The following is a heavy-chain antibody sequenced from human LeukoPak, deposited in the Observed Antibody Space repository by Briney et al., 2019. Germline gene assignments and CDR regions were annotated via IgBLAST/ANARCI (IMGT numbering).Heavy chain of an antibody. CDR2: ISYSGST. CDR1: GGSISSSPNS. V-gene: IGHV4-39*01. CDR3: ARHSGDLLTGYYLRWFDP. J-gene: IGHJ5*02. D-gene: IGHD3-9*01. Sequence: SETLSLTCSVSGGSISSSPNSWGWVRQPPGKGLEWIGSISYSGSTYYNLSLKSRVTISADTSKNQVSLKVSSVTAADTAVYYCARHSGDLLTGYYLRWFDPWGQGILVTVSS.